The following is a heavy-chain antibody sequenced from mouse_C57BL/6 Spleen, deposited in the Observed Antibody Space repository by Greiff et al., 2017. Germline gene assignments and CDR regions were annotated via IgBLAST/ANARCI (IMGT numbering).Heavy chain of an antibody. CDR1: GFNIKDYY. D-gene: IGHD1-1*01. CDR3: TNDRYYYGSSPVSY. J-gene: IGHJ3*01. Sequence: VQLKQSGAELVRPGASVKLSCTASGFNIKDYYMHWVKQRPEQGLEWIGRIDPEDGDTEYAPKFQGKATMTADTSSNTAYLQLSSLTSEDTAVYYCTNDRYYYGSSPVSYWGQGTLVTVSA. V-gene: IGHV14-1*01. CDR2: IDPEDGDT.